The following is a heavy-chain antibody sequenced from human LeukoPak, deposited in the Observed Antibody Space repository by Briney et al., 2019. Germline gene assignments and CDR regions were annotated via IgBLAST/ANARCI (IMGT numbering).Heavy chain of an antibody. CDR1: GGSISSYY. CDR2: IYYSGST. V-gene: IGHV4-59*08. D-gene: IGHD6-13*01. CDR3: ASRHSKQQPYYYYMDI. J-gene: IGHJ6*03. Sequence: SETLSLTCTVSGGSISSYYWSWIRQPPGKGLEWIGYIYYSGSTNYNPSLKSRVTISVDTSKNQFSLKLSSVTAADTAVYYCASRHSKQQPYYYYMDIWGKGTTVTVSS.